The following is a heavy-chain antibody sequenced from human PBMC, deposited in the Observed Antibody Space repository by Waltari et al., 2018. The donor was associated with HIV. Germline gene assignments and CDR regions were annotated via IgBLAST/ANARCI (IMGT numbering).Heavy chain of an antibody. CDR3: ARGGSYPKYYFDY. D-gene: IGHD1-26*01. V-gene: IGHV1-18*01. CDR2: ISTYNGHT. Sequence: QVQLVQSGAEVKEPGASVKVSCKASDYTFISYGISWVRQAPGQGLEWMGWISTYNGHTNYAQKFQGRVSMTTDTSTSTAYMDLRSLTSDDTAIYYCARGGSYPKYYFDYWGKGSLVTVSS. CDR1: DYTFISYG. J-gene: IGHJ4*02.